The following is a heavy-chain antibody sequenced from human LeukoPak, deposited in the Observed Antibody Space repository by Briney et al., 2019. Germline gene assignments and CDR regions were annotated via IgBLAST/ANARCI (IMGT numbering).Heavy chain of an antibody. Sequence: PSETLSLTCTVSGGSISSSSYYWGWIRQPPGKGLEWIGSIYYSGSTYYNPSLKSRVTISVDTSKNQFSLKLSSVTAADTAVYYCARALGGQQQLVSYYYYGMDVWGQGTTVTVSS. J-gene: IGHJ6*02. CDR1: GGSISSSSYY. V-gene: IGHV4-39*07. CDR2: IYYSGST. D-gene: IGHD6-13*01. CDR3: ARALGGQQQLVSYYYYGMDV.